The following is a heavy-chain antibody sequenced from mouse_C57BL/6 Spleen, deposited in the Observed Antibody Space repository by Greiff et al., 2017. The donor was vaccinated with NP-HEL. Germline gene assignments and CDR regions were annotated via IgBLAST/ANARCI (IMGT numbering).Heavy chain of an antibody. D-gene: IGHD2-4*01. CDR1: GFSLSPSGMG. CDR3: ARIYYDYDGYYFDY. V-gene: IGHV8-12*01. CDR2: IYWDDDK. Sequence: QVTLKVSGPGILQSSQTLSLTCSFSGFSLSPSGMGVSWIRQPSGKGLEWLAHIYWDDDKRYNPSLKSRLTISKDTSRNQVFLKITSVDTADTATYYGARIYYDYDGYYFDYWGQGTTLTVSS. J-gene: IGHJ2*01.